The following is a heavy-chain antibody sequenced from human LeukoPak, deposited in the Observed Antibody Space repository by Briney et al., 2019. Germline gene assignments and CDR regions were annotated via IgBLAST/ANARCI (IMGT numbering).Heavy chain of an antibody. J-gene: IGHJ4*02. CDR2: IWYDGSNK. CDR3: ASGSSGYPPY. Sequence: PGGSLRLSCAASGFTFSSYGMHWVRQAPGKGLEWVAVIWYDGSNKYYADSVKGRFTISRDNSKNTLYLQMTSLRADDTAVYYCASGSSGYPPYWGQGTLVTVSS. V-gene: IGHV3-33*08. CDR1: GFTFSSYG. D-gene: IGHD3-22*01.